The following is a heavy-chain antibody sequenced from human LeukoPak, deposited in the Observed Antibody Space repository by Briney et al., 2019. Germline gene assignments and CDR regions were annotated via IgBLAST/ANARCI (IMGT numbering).Heavy chain of an antibody. Sequence: GESLKISCKGSGYSVTSYWIAWVRQIPRKGLEWRGIIYPGVSETRYSPSFQGHVSISSEKSLSTASLQWSSLRPSDTGLYFCARRNCDILSGYYWGNHFDYWGQGTLVTVSS. CDR1: GYSVTSYW. D-gene: IGHD3-9*01. CDR2: IYPGVSET. CDR3: ARRNCDILSGYYWGNHFDY. V-gene: IGHV5-51*01. J-gene: IGHJ4*02.